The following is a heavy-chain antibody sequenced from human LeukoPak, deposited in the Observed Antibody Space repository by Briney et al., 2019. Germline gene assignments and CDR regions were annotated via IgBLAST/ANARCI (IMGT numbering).Heavy chain of an antibody. D-gene: IGHD5-12*01. J-gene: IGHJ4*02. V-gene: IGHV3-48*02. Sequence: GGSLRLSCAASGFTFSSYSMNWIRQAPGKGLEWVSYISSSSSTIYYADSVKGRFTISRDNAKNSLYLQMNSLRDEDTAVYYCARGVVTVVSATFDYWGQGTLVTVSS. CDR3: ARGVVTVVSATFDY. CDR2: ISSSSSTI. CDR1: GFTFSSYS.